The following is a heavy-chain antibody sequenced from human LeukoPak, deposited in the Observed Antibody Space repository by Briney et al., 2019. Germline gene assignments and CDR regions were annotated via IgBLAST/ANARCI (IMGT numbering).Heavy chain of an antibody. V-gene: IGHV3-7*04. CDR2: IKPDGSEA. J-gene: IGHJ3*02. CDR3: ARDHSYYFDTTGYYYDAFDI. Sequence: GGSLRLSCAASGFISSNYWMSWVRQAPGKGLEWVANIKPDGSEAHYVDSVKGRFTISRDNAKNSLYLQMNSLRAEDAAVFYCARDHSYYFDTTGYYYDAFDIWGQGTMVTVSS. CDR1: GFISSNYW. D-gene: IGHD3-22*01.